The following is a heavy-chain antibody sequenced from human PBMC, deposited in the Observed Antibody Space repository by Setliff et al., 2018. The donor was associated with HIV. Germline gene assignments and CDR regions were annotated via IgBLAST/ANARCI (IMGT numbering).Heavy chain of an antibody. V-gene: IGHV2-5*01. CDR3: AHRLSYYDTSGYYSYYFDY. CDR1: GFSLSTSGVG. J-gene: IGHJ4*02. Sequence: SGPTLVNPTQTLTLTCTFSGFSLSTSGVGVGWIRQPPGKALEWLALIYWNDDKRYSPSLKSRLTITKDTSKNQVVLTMTNMDPVDTATYYCAHRLSYYDTSGYYSYYFDYWGRGTLVTVSS. CDR2: IYWNDDK. D-gene: IGHD3-22*01.